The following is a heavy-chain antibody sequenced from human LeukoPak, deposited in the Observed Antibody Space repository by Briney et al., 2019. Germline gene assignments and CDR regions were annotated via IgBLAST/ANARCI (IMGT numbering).Heavy chain of an antibody. J-gene: IGHJ4*02. CDR1: GGSISSYY. CDR2: IYYSGST. V-gene: IGHV4-59*01. Sequence: SEILSLTCTVSGGSISSYYWSWIRQPPGKGLEWIGYIYYSGSTNYNPSLKSRVTISVDTSKNQFSLKLSSVTAADTAVYYCARGGAVAAGTSGYWGQGTLVIVSS. D-gene: IGHD6-13*01. CDR3: ARGGAVAAGTSGY.